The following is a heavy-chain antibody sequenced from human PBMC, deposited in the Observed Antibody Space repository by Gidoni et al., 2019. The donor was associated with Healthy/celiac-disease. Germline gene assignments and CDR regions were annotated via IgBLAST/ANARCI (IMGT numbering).Heavy chain of an antibody. CDR2: IWYDGSNK. D-gene: IGHD5-18*01. CDR3: ARECRRDGYNYLYYYYYYGMDV. J-gene: IGHJ6*02. Sequence: QVQLVESGGGVVQPGRSLRLSCAASGFTFSSYGMHWVRQAPGKGLEWVAVIWYDGSNKYYADSVKGRFTISRDNSKNTLYLQMNSLRAEDTAVYYCARECRRDGYNYLYYYYYYGMDVWGQGTTVTVSS. CDR1: GFTFSSYG. V-gene: IGHV3-33*01.